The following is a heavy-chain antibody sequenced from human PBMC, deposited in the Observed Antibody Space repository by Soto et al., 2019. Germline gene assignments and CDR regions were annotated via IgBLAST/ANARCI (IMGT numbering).Heavy chain of an antibody. D-gene: IGHD6-19*01. CDR3: ARDRQQWLEPAGGAVPF. CDR1: AFTLSSYV. CDR2: ISYAGNDN. J-gene: IGHJ3*01. V-gene: IGHV3-30-3*01. Sequence: QVQLVESGGGVVQPGRSLRLSCAASAFTLSSYVMHWVRQAPGKGLEWVARISYAGNDNYYADSVKGRFTISRDNSKKTLYLQMTSLRADDTAVYYCARDRQQWLEPAGGAVPFWGQGTMVIVSS.